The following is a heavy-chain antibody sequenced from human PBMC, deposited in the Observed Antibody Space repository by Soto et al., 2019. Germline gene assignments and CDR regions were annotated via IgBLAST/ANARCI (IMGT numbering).Heavy chain of an antibody. J-gene: IGHJ3*02. CDR2: MGTAGDT. Sequence: GGSLRLSCAASGFTFSSHDMHWVRQGIGKGLEWVSVMGTAGDTYYSDSVKGRFTISREDAKNALYLQMNSLRADDTAVYYCVRVMNSAFDIWGQGTMVTVSS. D-gene: IGHD2-8*01. V-gene: IGHV3-13*01. CDR3: VRVMNSAFDI. CDR1: GFTFSSHD.